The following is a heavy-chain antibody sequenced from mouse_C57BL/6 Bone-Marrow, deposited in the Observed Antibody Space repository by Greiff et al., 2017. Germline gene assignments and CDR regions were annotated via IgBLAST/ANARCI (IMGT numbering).Heavy chain of an antibody. Sequence: QVQLQQPGAELVKPGASVKMSCKASGYTFTSYWITWVKQRPGQGLEWIGDIYPGSGSTNYNEKFKSKATLTVDTSSSTAYMQLSSLTSEDSAVYYCARGTTVEDAMDYWGQGTSVTVSS. CDR1: GYTFTSYW. CDR2: IYPGSGST. CDR3: ARGTTVEDAMDY. V-gene: IGHV1-55*01. J-gene: IGHJ4*01. D-gene: IGHD1-1*01.